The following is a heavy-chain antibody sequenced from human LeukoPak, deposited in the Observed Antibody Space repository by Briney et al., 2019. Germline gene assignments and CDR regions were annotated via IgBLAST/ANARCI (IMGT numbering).Heavy chain of an antibody. V-gene: IGHV4-31*03. J-gene: IGHJ5*02. CDR1: GGSISSGGYY. CDR3: ARDMTPRVYGSGISGFDP. D-gene: IGHD3-10*01. CDR2: IYYSGST. Sequence: PSQTLSLTCTVSGGSISSGGYYWSWIRQHPGKGLEWIGYIYYSGSTYYNPSLKSRVTISVDTSKSQFSLKLSSVTAADTAVYYCARDMTPRVYGSGISGFDPWGQGTLVTVSS.